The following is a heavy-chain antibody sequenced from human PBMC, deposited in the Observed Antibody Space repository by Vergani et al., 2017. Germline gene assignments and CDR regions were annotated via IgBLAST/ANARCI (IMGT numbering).Heavy chain of an antibody. J-gene: IGHJ4*02. CDR2: IGSSGPYI. D-gene: IGHD3-3*01. CDR3: AKQGGYDFWSGQYYFDF. V-gene: IGHV3-21*04. CDR1: GFTFSDFS. Sequence: VQLVESGGGLVKPGGSLRLSCAASGFTFSDFSMSWVRQAPGKGLEWVAFIGSSGPYINYADSVKGRFIISRDNSKNTLSLQMNSLRAADTAVYYCAKQGGYDFWSGQYYFDFWGQGTLVTVSS.